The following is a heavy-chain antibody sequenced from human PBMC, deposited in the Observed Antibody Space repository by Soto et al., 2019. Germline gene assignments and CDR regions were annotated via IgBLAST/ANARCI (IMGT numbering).Heavy chain of an antibody. CDR2: IRSRGDRT. Sequence: GGSLRLSCAASGFTFSSYAMSWVRQAPGKGLEWVSVIRSRGDRTYYADSVKGRFTISRDNFRNTLYMQMNSLSVEDTAVYYCAKQQGPGTPYYYAMDVWGQGTTVTVSS. V-gene: IGHV3-23*01. D-gene: IGHD1-1*01. CDR3: AKQQGPGTPYYYAMDV. CDR1: GFTFSSYA. J-gene: IGHJ6*02.